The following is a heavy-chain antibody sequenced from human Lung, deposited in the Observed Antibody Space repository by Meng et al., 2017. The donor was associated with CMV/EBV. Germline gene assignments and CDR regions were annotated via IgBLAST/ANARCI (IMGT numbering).Heavy chain of an antibody. Sequence: SETLSLXCTVSAASISSHYWSWIRQSPGKGLEWIGYMYYSGISNYKPSPEGRATILLDMSKNQFSLKLTSVTAADTAVYFCARYYCSGSSCYTTNWFDPWGQRIHVTVSS. CDR1: AASISSHY. D-gene: IGHD2-8*02. CDR3: ARYYCSGSSCYTTNWFDP. V-gene: IGHV4-59*11. J-gene: IGHJ5*02. CDR2: MYYSGIS.